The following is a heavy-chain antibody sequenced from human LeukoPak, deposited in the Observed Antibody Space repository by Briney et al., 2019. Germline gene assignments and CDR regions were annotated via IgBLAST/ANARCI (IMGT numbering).Heavy chain of an antibody. CDR3: ARESTSWYRADFRFDP. CDR2: IKHDGSEK. D-gene: IGHD2-2*01. J-gene: IGHJ5*02. Sequence: GGSLRLSCAASGFTLSSYWMSWVRQSPGKGLEWVANIKHDGSEKYYVDSVRGRFTISRDNAKNSLYLEMNTLRVEDTAVYYCARESTSWYRADFRFDPWGQGTLVTVSS. CDR1: GFTLSSYW. V-gene: IGHV3-7*01.